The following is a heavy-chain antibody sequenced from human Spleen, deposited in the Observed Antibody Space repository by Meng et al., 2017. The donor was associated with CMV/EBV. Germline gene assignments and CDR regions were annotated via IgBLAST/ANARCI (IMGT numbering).Heavy chain of an antibody. Sequence: SGPTLVNPTATLTLTCSVSGLSLNNAEMSVRWIRQPPGKALEWLALIQWNDDKRYSPSLKSRLTITKDTSKNLVVPTMTNMDPVDTATYYCAHSPYYDILTGYRSFDYWGQGTLVTVSS. D-gene: IGHD3-9*01. V-gene: IGHV2-5*01. J-gene: IGHJ4*02. CDR3: AHSPYYDILTGYRSFDY. CDR2: IQWNDDK. CDR1: GLSLNNAEMS.